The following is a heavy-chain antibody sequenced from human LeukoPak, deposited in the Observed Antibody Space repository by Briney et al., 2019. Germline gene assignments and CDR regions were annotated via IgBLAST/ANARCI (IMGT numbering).Heavy chain of an antibody. CDR1: GFTFSSYS. CDR3: TTIGRTYNWIRFDF. V-gene: IGHV3-15*01. CDR2: IKDKTDGGTT. D-gene: IGHD1-1*01. Sequence: GGSLRLSCAASGFTFSSYSMNWVRQAPGKGLEWVGRIKDKTDGGTTDYAAPVKGRFTISRDDSKNTVVLQMNSLKIEDTAVYYCTTIGRTYNWIRFDFWGQGTLVTVSS. J-gene: IGHJ4*02.